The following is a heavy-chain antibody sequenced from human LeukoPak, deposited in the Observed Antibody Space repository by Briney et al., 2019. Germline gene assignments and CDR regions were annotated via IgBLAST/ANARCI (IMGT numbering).Heavy chain of an antibody. CDR1: GGSISSSSYY. J-gene: IGHJ4*02. V-gene: IGHV4-39*07. D-gene: IGHD3-22*01. CDR2: IYYSGST. CDR3: ARASYSYDINGWVPFDY. Sequence: PSETLSLTRTVSGGSISSSSYYWGWIRQPPGKGLEWIGSIYYSGSTYYNPSLKSRVTISVDTSKNQFSLRLSSVTAADTAVYYCARASYSYDINGWVPFDYWGQGTLVTVSS.